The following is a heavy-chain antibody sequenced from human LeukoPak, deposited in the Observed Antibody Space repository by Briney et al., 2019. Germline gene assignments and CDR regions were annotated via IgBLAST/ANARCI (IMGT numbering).Heavy chain of an antibody. CDR3: ARGYDFWSGVDAFDI. CDR2: IRNSTNNI. CDR1: GFTFNTYI. V-gene: IGHV3-48*04. D-gene: IGHD3-3*01. Sequence: GGSLRLSCAASGFTFNTYIMNWVRQAPGKGLEWVSYIRNSTNNIYYADSVRGRFTISRDNAKNSLYLQMNSLRAVDTAVYYCARGYDFWSGVDAFDIWGQGTMVTVSS. J-gene: IGHJ3*02.